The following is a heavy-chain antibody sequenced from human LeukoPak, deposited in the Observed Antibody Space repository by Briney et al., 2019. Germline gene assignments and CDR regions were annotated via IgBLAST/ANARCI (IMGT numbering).Heavy chain of an antibody. Sequence: PGRSLRLSCAASGFTFSSYGMHWVRQAPGKGLEWMGGFDPEDGETIYAQKFQGRVTMTEDTSTDTAYMELSSLRSEDTAVYYCATSQPWLSTNGVFDYWGQGTLVTVSS. V-gene: IGHV1-24*01. CDR3: ATSQPWLSTNGVFDY. D-gene: IGHD2-8*01. CDR2: FDPEDGET. J-gene: IGHJ4*02. CDR1: GFTFSSYG.